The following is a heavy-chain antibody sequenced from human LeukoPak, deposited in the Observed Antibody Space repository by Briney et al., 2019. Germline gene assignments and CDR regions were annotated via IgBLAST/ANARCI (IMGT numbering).Heavy chain of an antibody. CDR3: ARSSYSSSHFDY. Sequence: VASVKVSCKASGYTFTGYYMHWLRQAPGQGLEWMGWINPNSGGTNYAQKFQGRVTMTRDTSISTAYMELSRLRSDDTAVYYCARSSYSSSHFDYWGQGTLVTVSS. CDR1: GYTFTGYY. CDR2: INPNSGGT. V-gene: IGHV1-2*02. J-gene: IGHJ4*02. D-gene: IGHD6-13*01.